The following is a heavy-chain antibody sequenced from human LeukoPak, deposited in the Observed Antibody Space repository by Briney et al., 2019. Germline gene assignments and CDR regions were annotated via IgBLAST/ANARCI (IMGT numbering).Heavy chain of an antibody. CDR2: IIPIFGTA. V-gene: IGHV1-69*13. CDR3: ARSPLIQYDFWSGYDPPDYYYYYMDV. D-gene: IGHD3-3*01. Sequence: SVKLSXKASGGTFSSYAISWERHAPGQGLEWIGGIIPIFGTANYTQKFQGRVTITADESTSTAYMELSSLRSEDTAVYYCARSPLIQYDFWSGYDPPDYYYYYMDVWGKGTTVTVSS. CDR1: GGTFSSYA. J-gene: IGHJ6*03.